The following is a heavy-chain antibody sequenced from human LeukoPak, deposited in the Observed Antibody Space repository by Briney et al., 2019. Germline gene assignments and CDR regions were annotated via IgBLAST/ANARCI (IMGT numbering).Heavy chain of an antibody. CDR2: ISSDGGTT. J-gene: IGHJ4*02. V-gene: IGHV3-64D*06. Sequence: PGGSLRLSCSASGFTFTTYPMHWVRQAPGKGLEYVSAISSDGGTTYYADSVKGRFTISRDNSKNTLYLQMSSLRAEDTAVYYCGQSQGPYFDYWGQGTLVTVSS. CDR3: GQSQGPYFDY. CDR1: GFTFTTYP.